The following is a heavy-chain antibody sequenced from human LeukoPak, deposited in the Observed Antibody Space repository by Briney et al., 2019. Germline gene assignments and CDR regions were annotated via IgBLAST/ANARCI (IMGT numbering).Heavy chain of an antibody. CDR3: AETYGSGSYLGY. CDR1: GYTFSSYW. J-gene: IGHJ4*02. Sequence: PGGSLRVSCAASGYTFSSYWMSWVRQAPGKGLEWVANIKQDGSEKYYVDSVKGRFTISRDNAKNSLYLQMNSLRAEDTAVYYCAETYGSGSYLGYWGQGTLVTVSS. CDR2: IKQDGSEK. V-gene: IGHV3-7*01. D-gene: IGHD3-10*01.